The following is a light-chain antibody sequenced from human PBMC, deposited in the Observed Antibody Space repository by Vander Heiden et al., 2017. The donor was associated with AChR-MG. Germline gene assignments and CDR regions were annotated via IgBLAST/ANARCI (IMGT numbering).Light chain of an antibody. V-gene: IGLV3-1*01. J-gene: IGLJ2*01. CDR1: KLGNKY. CDR3: QAWDSSTVV. Sequence: SYDVTQPPSVSVSPGQTASITCSGDKLGNKYASWYQQKPGQSPVLVIYQDGKRPSGIPERFSGSNSGNTATLTISGTQAMDEADYYCQAWDSSTVVFGGGTKLTVL. CDR2: QDG.